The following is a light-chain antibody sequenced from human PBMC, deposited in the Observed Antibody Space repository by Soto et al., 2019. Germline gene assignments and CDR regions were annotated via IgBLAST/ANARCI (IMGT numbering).Light chain of an antibody. Sequence: DIQMTQSPSTLSASVGDGVTITCRASQNISVWLAWYQQRPGKAPKFLIYDASNLETGVSSRFSGSGSGTEFTLTIRSLQPDDFATDYCQQYYSSSPTFGQGTKLEIK. J-gene: IGKJ2*01. CDR1: QNISVW. CDR3: QQYYSSSPT. CDR2: DAS. V-gene: IGKV1-5*01.